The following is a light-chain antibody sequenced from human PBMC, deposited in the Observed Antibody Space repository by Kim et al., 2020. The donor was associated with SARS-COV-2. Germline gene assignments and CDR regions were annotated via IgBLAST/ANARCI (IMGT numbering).Light chain of an antibody. CDR3: NSRDSNDNVV. J-gene: IGLJ2*01. CDR2: GKN. Sequence: VALGQTVRITWQGDSRRNYYATWYQQKPGEAPIVVIYGKNNRPSGIPDRFSGSSSGNTASLTITGTQAGDEADYYCNSRDSNDNVVFGGGTKLTVL. CDR1: SRRNYY. V-gene: IGLV3-19*01.